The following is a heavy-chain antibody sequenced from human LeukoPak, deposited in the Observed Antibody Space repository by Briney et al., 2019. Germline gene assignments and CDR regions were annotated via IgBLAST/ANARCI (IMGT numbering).Heavy chain of an antibody. CDR2: IKQDGSEK. D-gene: IGHD1-26*01. J-gene: IGHJ6*03. V-gene: IGHV3-7*01. CDR3: ARPVGAFRYYYMDV. Sequence: GGSLRLSCAASGFTFSNYWMSWVRQAPGKGLEWVASIKQDGSEKYYVDSVRGRFTVSRDNARNSLFLRMNSLRVEDTAVYYCARPVGAFRYYYMDVWGKGTTVTVAS. CDR1: GFTFSNYW.